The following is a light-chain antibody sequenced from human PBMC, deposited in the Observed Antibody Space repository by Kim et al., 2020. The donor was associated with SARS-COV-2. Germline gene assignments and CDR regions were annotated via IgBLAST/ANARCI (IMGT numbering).Light chain of an antibody. V-gene: IGKV1-39*01. J-gene: IGKJ1*01. CDR3: QQSYSNPPA. CDR2: GAS. CDR1: QRISSN. Sequence: DIQMTQSPSSLSASVGDRVTITCRASQRISSNLNWYQQKPGKAPKLLIQGASKLQSGVPSRFSGSGSGTDFTLTISSLQPEDFATYYCQQSYSNPPAFGQGTKVDIK.